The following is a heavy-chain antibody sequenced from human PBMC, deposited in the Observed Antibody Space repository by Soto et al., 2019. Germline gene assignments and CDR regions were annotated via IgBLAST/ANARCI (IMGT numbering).Heavy chain of an antibody. Sequence: ASVKVSCKASGGSLSTNPISWVRQAPGQGLEWMGGTGSETGPGNHAQKFQGRLTVTADKSTSTVYMELTNLSSEDTAVYYCARRDSGGFYRFFDSWGQGTLVTVSS. CDR1: GGSLSTNP. CDR2: TGSETGPG. CDR3: ARRDSGGFYRFFDS. J-gene: IGHJ4*02. D-gene: IGHD2-15*01. V-gene: IGHV1-69*06.